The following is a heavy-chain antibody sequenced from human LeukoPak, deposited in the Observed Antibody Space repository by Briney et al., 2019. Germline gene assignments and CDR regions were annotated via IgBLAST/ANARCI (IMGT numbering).Heavy chain of an antibody. V-gene: IGHV4-39*01. CDR1: GGSISSGGYY. Sequence: PSETLSLTCTVSGGSISSGGYYWGWIRQPPGKGLEWIGSIYYSGSTYYNPSLKSRVTISVDTSKSQFSLKLSSVTAADTAVYYCARSHRRGYNWFDPWGQGTLVTVSS. CDR2: IYYSGST. J-gene: IGHJ5*02. CDR3: ARSHRRGYNWFDP.